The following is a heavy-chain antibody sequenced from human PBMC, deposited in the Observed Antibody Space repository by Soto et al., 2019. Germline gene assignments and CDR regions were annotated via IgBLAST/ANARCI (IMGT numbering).Heavy chain of an antibody. J-gene: IGHJ5*02. CDR1: GYTFTSYG. CDR2: ISAYNGNT. V-gene: IGHV1-18*01. D-gene: IGHD6-13*01. Sequence: QVQLVQSGAEVKKPGASVKVSCKASGYTFTSYGISWVRQAPGQGLEWMGWISAYNGNTNYAQKLQGRVTMTTDTSTRTAYTELRSMRSDATAVYHCARAPRSSWYAPWGQGTLVTVSS. CDR3: ARAPRSSWYAP.